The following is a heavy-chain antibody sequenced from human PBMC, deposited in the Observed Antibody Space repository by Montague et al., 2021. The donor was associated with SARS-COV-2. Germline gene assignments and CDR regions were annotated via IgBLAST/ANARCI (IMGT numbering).Heavy chain of an antibody. D-gene: IGHD3-10*01. J-gene: IGHJ6*03. CDR1: GGSFSTYS. Sequence: SETLSLTCAVHGGSFSTYSWNWIRQPPGKGLEWIGEIHHGGSTNYNPSLKSRVTISADTSKNQFSLKLTSVSAADTAVYYCARVGDGVVPSPILGVGPYYSYHDMDVWGKGTTVTVSS. V-gene: IGHV4-34*01. CDR2: IHHGGST. CDR3: ARVGDGVVPSPILGVGPYYSYHDMDV.